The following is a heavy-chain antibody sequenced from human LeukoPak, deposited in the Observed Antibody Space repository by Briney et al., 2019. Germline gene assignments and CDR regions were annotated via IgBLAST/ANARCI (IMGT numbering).Heavy chain of an antibody. CDR3: ARDRAYCGGDCYPLHAFDI. D-gene: IGHD2-21*02. CDR2: IYSGGSP. V-gene: IGHV3-66*01. Sequence: QPGGSLRLSCAASGFTVSSNYMSWVRQAPGKGLEWVSVIYSGGSPYYADSVKGRFTISRDNSKNTLYLQMNSLRAEDTAVYYCARDRAYCGGDCYPLHAFDIWGQGTMVTVSS. J-gene: IGHJ3*02. CDR1: GFTVSSNY.